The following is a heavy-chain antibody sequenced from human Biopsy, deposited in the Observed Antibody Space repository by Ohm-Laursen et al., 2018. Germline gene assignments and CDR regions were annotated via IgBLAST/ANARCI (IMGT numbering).Heavy chain of an antibody. CDR1: GESFSDYY. J-gene: IGHJ4*02. Sequence: GPLSLTCDVSGESFSDYYWSWIRQSPGKGLEWIGEINHRGRSSYSPSLQSRVTISVDASKNQFSLNMKSVTAADTAVYFCAREGGGLLPIRLTDFWGPGMMVTVSS. CDR3: AREGGGLLPIRLTDF. V-gene: IGHV4-34*01. D-gene: IGHD1-26*01. CDR2: INHRGRS.